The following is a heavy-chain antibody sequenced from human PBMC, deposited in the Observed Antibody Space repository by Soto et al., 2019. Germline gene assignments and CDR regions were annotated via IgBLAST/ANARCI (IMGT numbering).Heavy chain of an antibody. Sequence: ASVKVSCKASGYTFTSYDINWVRQATGQGLEWMGWMNPNTGNTDFAQKFQGRVTMTRNTSISTAYMELSSLRAEDTAVYYCARSGPDRDCSTTSCKVFDYWGQGTRVTVSS. J-gene: IGHJ4*02. CDR1: GYTFTSYD. CDR3: ARSGPDRDCSTTSCKVFDY. V-gene: IGHV1-8*01. CDR2: MNPNTGNT. D-gene: IGHD2-2*01.